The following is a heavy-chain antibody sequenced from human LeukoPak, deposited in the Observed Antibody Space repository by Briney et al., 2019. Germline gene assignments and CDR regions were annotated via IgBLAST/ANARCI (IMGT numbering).Heavy chain of an antibody. CDR1: GGSISSYY. V-gene: IGHV4-4*07. Sequence: TSETLSLTCTVSGGSISSYYWNWIRQPAGKGLEWIGRIHTSERINYNPSLKSRITISVDKSKNQFSLELSSVTAADTAVYYCAGFDSSRAGITASFDYWGQGTLVTVSS. CDR3: AGFDSSRAGITASFDY. J-gene: IGHJ4*02. CDR2: IHTSERI. D-gene: IGHD1-14*01.